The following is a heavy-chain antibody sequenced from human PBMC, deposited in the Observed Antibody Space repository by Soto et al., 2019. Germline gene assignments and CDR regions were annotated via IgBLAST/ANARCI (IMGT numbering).Heavy chain of an antibody. CDR2: IIPIFGTA. J-gene: IGHJ3*02. V-gene: IGHV1-69*06. D-gene: IGHD5-12*01. CDR3: ARGGLAVATTHAFDI. Sequence: QVQLVQSGAVVKQPGSSVKVSCKASGGTFSSSAISWVRQAPGQGLEWMGGIIPIFGTANYAQKFQGRVTITAVKYPSTAYMDLISLSPEDTAAYHSARGGLAVATTHAFDIWDQGTMVTVGS. CDR1: GGTFSSSA.